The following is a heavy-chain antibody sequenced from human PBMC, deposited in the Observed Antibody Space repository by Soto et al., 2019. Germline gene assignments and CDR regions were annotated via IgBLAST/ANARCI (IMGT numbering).Heavy chain of an antibody. CDR1: GFTLSSSA. D-gene: IGHD3-22*01. CDR2: IVAGSGNT. V-gene: IGHV1-58*01. CDR3: AADPYYYDSSDYYSFDH. Sequence: SGKVSGNTSGFTLSSSAVQWERQALGQRLEWIGWIVAGSGNTHYAQRFQEGVTITRDMSASTAYLELSSLRSEDTAVYYCAADPYYYDSSDYYSFDHWGQGTLVTVSS. J-gene: IGHJ4*02.